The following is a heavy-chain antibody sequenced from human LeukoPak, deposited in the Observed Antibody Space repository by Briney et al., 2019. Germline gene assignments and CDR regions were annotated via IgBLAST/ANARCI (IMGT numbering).Heavy chain of an antibody. CDR3: VKDSGWFHFDS. D-gene: IGHD6-19*01. CDR2: IKEDGSSQ. J-gene: IGHJ4*02. CDR1: GFTFSHSW. V-gene: IGHV3-7*03. Sequence: GGSLRLSCVASGFTFSHSWMTWVRQAPGKGLEWVGHIKEDGSSQNYADSVKGRFTISRDNAKGSLHLQMNGLRAEDTAMYYCVKDSGWFHFDSWGRGTLVTVSS.